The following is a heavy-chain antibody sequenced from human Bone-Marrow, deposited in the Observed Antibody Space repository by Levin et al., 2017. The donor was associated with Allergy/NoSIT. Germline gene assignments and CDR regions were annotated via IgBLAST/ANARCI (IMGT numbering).Heavy chain of an antibody. V-gene: IGHV3-9*01. CDR1: GFTFDDYA. D-gene: IGHD3-10*01. CDR2: INWNANNI. J-gene: IGHJ6*02. CDR3: AKASYCNTSTCYDAPNYFYYGMDV. Sequence: GGSLRLSCAASGFTFDDYAMHWVRQTPGRGLEWVAAINWNANNIAYADSVKGRFSISRDNTKNFLYLQMNSLRVEDTAFYYCAKASYCNTSTCYDAPNYFYYGMDVWGQGTTVTVSS.